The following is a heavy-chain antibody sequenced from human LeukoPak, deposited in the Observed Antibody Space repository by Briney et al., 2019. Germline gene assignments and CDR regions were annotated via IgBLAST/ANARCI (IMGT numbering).Heavy chain of an antibody. CDR2: INHSGST. J-gene: IGHJ5*02. V-gene: IGHV4-34*01. D-gene: IGHD3-10*01. Sequence: SETLSLTCAVYGGSFSGYYWRWIRQPPGKGLEWIGEINHSGSTNYNPSLKSRVTISVDTSKNQCSLKLSSVTAADTAVYYCAGVPYYGSGSYYNRNWFDPWGQGTLVTVSS. CDR3: AGVPYYGSGSYYNRNWFDP. CDR1: GGSFSGYY.